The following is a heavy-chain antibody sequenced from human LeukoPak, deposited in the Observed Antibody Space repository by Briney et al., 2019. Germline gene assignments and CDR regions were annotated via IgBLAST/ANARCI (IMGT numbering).Heavy chain of an antibody. CDR3: ARASYSSSWTQVRADAFDI. Sequence: SETLSPTCAVSGVSLSGYYWGWIRQTPGKGLEWIGEINHSGRTNYNPSLKSRVTISADTSKNQFSLELRSVTAADTAVYYCARASYSSSWTQVRADAFDIWGQGTMVTVSS. CDR2: INHSGRT. V-gene: IGHV4-34*01. D-gene: IGHD6-13*01. J-gene: IGHJ3*02. CDR1: GVSLSGYY.